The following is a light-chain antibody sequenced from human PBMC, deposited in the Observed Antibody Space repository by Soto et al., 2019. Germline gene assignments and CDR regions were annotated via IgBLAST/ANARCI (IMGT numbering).Light chain of an antibody. J-gene: IGKJ1*01. CDR2: TAS. Sequence: DIQMTQSPSSLSASAVDRVTITCRASQSISSYLNWYQQQPGKAPKLLISTASLLESGVPSRFRGSGSGTHFTLTISSLQPEDYATYYCQQSYSTPQTFGQGTKVDIK. CDR3: QQSYSTPQT. V-gene: IGKV1-39*01. CDR1: QSISSY.